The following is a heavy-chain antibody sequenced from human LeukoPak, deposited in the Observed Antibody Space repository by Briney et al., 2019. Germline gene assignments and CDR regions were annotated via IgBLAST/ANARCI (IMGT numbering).Heavy chain of an antibody. CDR1: GFSFNSYW. J-gene: IGHJ4*02. V-gene: IGHV3-74*01. CDR3: ARDGTLIRGVIDY. Sequence: PGGSLRLSCAGSGFSFNSYWMHWVRQAPGKGLEWVSRINSDGSSTSYADSVKGRFTISRDNAKDTLYLQMNSLRAEDTAVYYCARDGTLIRGVIDYWGQGTLVTVSS. CDR2: INSDGSST. D-gene: IGHD3-10*01.